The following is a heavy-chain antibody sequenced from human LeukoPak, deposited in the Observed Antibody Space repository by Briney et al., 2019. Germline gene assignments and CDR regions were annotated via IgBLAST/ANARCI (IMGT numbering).Heavy chain of an antibody. J-gene: IGHJ4*02. CDR3: AKDMKGGWELLPTFDY. CDR1: GFTFDDYA. Sequence: SLRLSCAASGFTFDDYAMHWVRQAPGKGLEWVSGISWNSGSIGYADSVKGRFTISRDNAKNSLYLQMNSLRAEDTALYYCAKDMKGGWELLPTFDYWGQGTLVTVSS. D-gene: IGHD1-26*01. V-gene: IGHV3-9*01. CDR2: ISWNSGSI.